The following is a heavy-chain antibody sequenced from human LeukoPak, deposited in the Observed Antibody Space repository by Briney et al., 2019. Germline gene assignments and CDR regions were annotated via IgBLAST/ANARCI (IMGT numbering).Heavy chain of an antibody. V-gene: IGHV3-21*01. J-gene: IGHJ4*02. Sequence: GGSLRLSCAASGFTVSSNYMTWVRQAPGKGLEWVSSISGGGGYIYYADSVKGRFTISRDNAKNSLYLQMNSLRAEDTAVYYCAKFRLSNYDILTGYYYYFDYWGQGTLVSVSS. D-gene: IGHD3-9*01. CDR3: AKFRLSNYDILTGYYYYFDY. CDR1: GFTVSSNY. CDR2: ISGGGGYI.